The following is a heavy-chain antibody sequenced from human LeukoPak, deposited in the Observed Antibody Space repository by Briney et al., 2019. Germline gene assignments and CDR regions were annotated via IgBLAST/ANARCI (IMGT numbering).Heavy chain of an antibody. CDR1: GFTFSSYS. CDR3: ARDRSESGIAAAGDDY. CDR2: ISSSSSYI. Sequence: GGSLRLSCAASGFTFSSYSMNWVRQAPGKGLEWVSSISSSSSYIYYADSVKGRFTISRDNAKNSLYLRMNSLRAEDTAVYYCARDRSESGIAAAGDDYWGQGTLVTVSS. J-gene: IGHJ4*02. V-gene: IGHV3-21*01. D-gene: IGHD6-13*01.